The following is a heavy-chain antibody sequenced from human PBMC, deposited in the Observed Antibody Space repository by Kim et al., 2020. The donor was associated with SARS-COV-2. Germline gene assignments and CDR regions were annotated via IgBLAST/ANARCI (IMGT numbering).Heavy chain of an antibody. Sequence: SETLSLTCTVSGGSISSGDYYWSWIRQPPGKGLEWIGYIYYSGSTYYNPSLKSRVTISVDTSKNQFSLKLSSVTAADTAVYYCAREARPGYDLRAFDIWGQGTMVTVSS. J-gene: IGHJ3*02. CDR1: GGSISSGDYY. CDR3: AREARPGYDLRAFDI. D-gene: IGHD6-6*01. V-gene: IGHV4-30-4*01. CDR2: IYYSGST.